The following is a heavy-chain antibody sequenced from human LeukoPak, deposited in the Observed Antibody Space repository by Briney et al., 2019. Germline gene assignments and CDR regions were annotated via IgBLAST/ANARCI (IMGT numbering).Heavy chain of an antibody. D-gene: IGHD5-18*01. CDR3: ARVDSYGLEYYFDY. J-gene: IGHJ4*02. V-gene: IGHV3-9*01. CDR2: ISWNSGSI. CDR1: GFTFDDYA. Sequence: GGSLRLSCAASGFTFDDYAMHWVRQAPGKGLEWVSGISWNSGSIGYADSVKGRFTISRDNAKNSLYLQMNSLRAEDTALYYCARVDSYGLEYYFDYWGRGTLVTVSS.